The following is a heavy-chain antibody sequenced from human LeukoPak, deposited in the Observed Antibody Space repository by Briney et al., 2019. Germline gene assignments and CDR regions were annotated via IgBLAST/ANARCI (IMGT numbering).Heavy chain of an antibody. V-gene: IGHV3-21*01. CDR3: ARDHGAAGFDY. CDR1: GFTFSSYR. CDR2: ISSSSSYI. D-gene: IGHD6-13*01. J-gene: IGHJ4*02. Sequence: GGSLRLSCAASGFTFSSYRMNWVRQAPGKGLEWVSSISSSSSYIYYADSVKGRFTISRDNAKNSLYLQMNSLRAEDTAVYYCARDHGAAGFDYWGQGTLVTVSS.